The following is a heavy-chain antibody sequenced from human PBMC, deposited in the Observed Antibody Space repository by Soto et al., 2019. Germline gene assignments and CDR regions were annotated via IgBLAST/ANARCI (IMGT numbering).Heavy chain of an antibody. CDR1: GFTFSSYA. D-gene: IGHD2-2*01. Sequence: WGSLRLSCAASGFTFSSYAMCWVRQSPGKGLEWVSAISGGGGSTYNADSVKGRFTISRDNSKNTLYLQMNSLRAGDTAVYYCARPNLYCSSTSCYDYWGQGTLVTVAS. CDR2: ISGGGGST. CDR3: ARPNLYCSSTSCYDY. V-gene: IGHV3-23*01. J-gene: IGHJ4*02.